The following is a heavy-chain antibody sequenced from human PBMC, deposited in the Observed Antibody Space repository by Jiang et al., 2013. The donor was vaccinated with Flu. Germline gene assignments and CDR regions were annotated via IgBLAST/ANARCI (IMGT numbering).Heavy chain of an antibody. Sequence: PGLVKPSETLSLTCSVSGGSITSTNYYWGWIRQPPGKGLEWIGSISYTGTTYYNPPLESRVTVSADLSKNQFSLKLISVTVADTAIYYCARGPRLTFDFWGQGILVIVSS. D-gene: IGHD2-21*01. V-gene: IGHV4-39*07. CDR1: GGSITSTNYY. CDR2: ISYTGTT. CDR3: ARGPRLTFDF. J-gene: IGHJ4*02.